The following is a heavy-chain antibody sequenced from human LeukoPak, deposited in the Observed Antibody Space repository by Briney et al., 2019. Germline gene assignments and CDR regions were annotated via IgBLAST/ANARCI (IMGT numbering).Heavy chain of an antibody. V-gene: IGHV3-23*01. Sequence: GGSLRLSCAASGFTFTNHAMSWVRQAPGKGLQWIAVISGGGRTTEYADSAKDRFTVSRDNSMNTLSLHMDSLRVEDTAIYYCAKNVVFTRYFDSWGQGTLVTVSS. CDR3: AKNVVFTRYFDS. D-gene: IGHD2-2*01. J-gene: IGHJ4*02. CDR2: ISGGGRTT. CDR1: GFTFTNHA.